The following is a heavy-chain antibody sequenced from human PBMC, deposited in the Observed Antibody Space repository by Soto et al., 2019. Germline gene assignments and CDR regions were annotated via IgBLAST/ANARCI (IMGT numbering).Heavy chain of an antibody. J-gene: IGHJ6*01. D-gene: IGHD4-4*01. CDR1: GGSLGCYY. CDR2: VFYTGRA. V-gene: IGHV4-59*01. CDR3: ARDGDGRMTTNPYYYNGMDV. Sequence: PSETLSLTCTVPGGSLGCYYWNWIRQPPGKSLEWIGYVFYTGRANYNASLKSRVSISLDTSNYQFSLKLSSVTAADTAVYYCARDGDGRMTTNPYYYNGMDVWGPGTTVTVSS.